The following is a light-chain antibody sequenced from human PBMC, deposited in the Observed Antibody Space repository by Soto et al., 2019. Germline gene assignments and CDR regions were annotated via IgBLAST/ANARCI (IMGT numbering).Light chain of an antibody. V-gene: IGLV2-23*03. CDR3: CSYAGSRIFV. CDR2: EGS. J-gene: IGLJ1*01. CDR1: SSDVGSYNL. Sequence: QSALTQPRSVSGSPGQSVTISCTGTSSDVGSYNLVSWYQQHPGKAPKLMIYEGSKRPSGVSNRFSGSKSGNTASLTISGLQAEDEADYYCCSYAGSRIFVFGTGTKVTVL.